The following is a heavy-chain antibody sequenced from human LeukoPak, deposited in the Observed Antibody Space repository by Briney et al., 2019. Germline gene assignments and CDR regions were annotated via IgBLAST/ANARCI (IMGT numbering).Heavy chain of an antibody. J-gene: IGHJ6*03. D-gene: IGHD2-2*01. V-gene: IGHV1-69*05. CDR3: ARDEEPAADYYYYMDV. CDR1: GGTFSSYA. CDR2: IIPIFGTA. Sequence: SVKVSCKASGGTFSSYAISWVRQAPGQGLEWMGGIIPIFGTANYAQKFQGRVTITTDESTSTAYMELSSLRSEDTAVYYCARDEEPAADYYYYMDVWGKGTTVTVSS.